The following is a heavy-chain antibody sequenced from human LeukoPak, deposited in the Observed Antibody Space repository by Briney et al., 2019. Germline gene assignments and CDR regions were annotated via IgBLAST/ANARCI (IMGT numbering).Heavy chain of an antibody. J-gene: IGHJ5*02. Sequence: SETLSLTCTVSGYSISSGYYWGWIRQPPGKGLEWIGSIYHSGSTYYNPSLKSRVTISVDTSKNQFSLKLSSVTAADTAVYYCAREVIVGSFDPWGQGTLVTVS. CDR2: IYHSGST. D-gene: IGHD3-22*01. CDR3: AREVIVGSFDP. V-gene: IGHV4-38-2*02. CDR1: GYSISSGYY.